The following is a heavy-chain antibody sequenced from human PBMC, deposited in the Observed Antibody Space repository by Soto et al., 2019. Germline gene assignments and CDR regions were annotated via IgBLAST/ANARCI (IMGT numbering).Heavy chain of an antibody. V-gene: IGHV4-4*02. CDR3: ARKEYSGYDYYFDY. CDR1: GGSISSSNW. J-gene: IGHJ4*02. CDR2: IYHSGST. D-gene: IGHD5-12*01. Sequence: SETLSLTCAVSGGSISSSNWWSWVRQPPGKGLEWIGEIYHSGSTNYNPSLKSRVTISVDKSKNQFSLKLSSVTAADTAVYYCARKEYSGYDYYFDYWGQGTLVTVSS.